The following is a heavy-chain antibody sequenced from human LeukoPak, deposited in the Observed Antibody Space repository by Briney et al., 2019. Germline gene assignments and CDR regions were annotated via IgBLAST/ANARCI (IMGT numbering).Heavy chain of an antibody. J-gene: IGHJ4*02. CDR2: ISSSSSYI. V-gene: IGHV3-21*01. D-gene: IGHD1-26*01. Sequence: GGSLRLSCAASGFTFSSYSMNWVRQAPGKGLEWVSSISSSSSYIYYADSVKGRFTISRDNAKNSLYLQMNSLRAEDTAVYYCARGYSGSYSLFFDYWGQGTLVTVSS. CDR1: GFTFSSYS. CDR3: ARGYSGSYSLFFDY.